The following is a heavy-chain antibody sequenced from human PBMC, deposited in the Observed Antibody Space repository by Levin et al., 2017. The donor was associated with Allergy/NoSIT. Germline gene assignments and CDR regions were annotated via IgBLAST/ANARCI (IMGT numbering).Heavy chain of an antibody. D-gene: IGHD6-19*01. Sequence: PGGSLRLSCAASGFTFSGSAMHWVRQAPGKGLEWVGRIRSKANSYATSYAASVKGRFTISRDDSKNTAYLQMNSLETEDTAVYYCTFPDLRYSSEQLGGYWGQGTLVTVSS. V-gene: IGHV3-73*01. J-gene: IGHJ4*02. CDR2: IRSKANSYAT. CDR1: GFTFSGSA. CDR3: TFPDLRYSSEQLGGY.